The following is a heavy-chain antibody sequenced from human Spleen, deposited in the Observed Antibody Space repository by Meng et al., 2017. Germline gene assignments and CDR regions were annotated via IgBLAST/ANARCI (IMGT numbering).Heavy chain of an antibody. CDR1: GFTFSGYY. J-gene: IGHJ4*02. Sequence: GESLKISCAASGFTFSGYYMSWIRQAPGKGLEWISYISGIGTTIYYADSVKGRFTISRDNAKNSLYLQMNSLRAEDTAIYYCARDPGRGDLTPYYFEYWGQGTLVTVSS. D-gene: IGHD2-21*02. V-gene: IGHV3-11*04. CDR2: ISGIGTTI. CDR3: ARDPGRGDLTPYYFEY.